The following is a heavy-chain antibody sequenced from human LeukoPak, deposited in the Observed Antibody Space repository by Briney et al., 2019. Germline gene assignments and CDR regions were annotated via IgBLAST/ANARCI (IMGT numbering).Heavy chain of an antibody. CDR3: ARGRRWAMAAAGTAY. CDR2: IDHSGST. CDR1: GGSFSRYF. Sequence: SETLSLTCTVSGGSFSRYFWTWIRQTPGKGLEWIGYIDHSGSTNYSPSLQSRVTISIDTSKNQFSLKLNSVTAADTAVYYCARGRRWAMAAAGTAYWGQGTLVTVSS. J-gene: IGHJ4*02. D-gene: IGHD6-13*01. V-gene: IGHV4-59*01.